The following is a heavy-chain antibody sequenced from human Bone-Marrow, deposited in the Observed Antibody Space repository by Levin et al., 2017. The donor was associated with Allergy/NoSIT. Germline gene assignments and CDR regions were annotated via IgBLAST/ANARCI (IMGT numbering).Heavy chain of an antibody. V-gene: IGHV5-51*01. CDR3: ARHRGQGWDLASNI. J-gene: IGHJ3*02. Sequence: GESLKISCKGSGYSFSTYWIGWVRQMPGKGLEWMGIIYPGDSETRYSPSFQGQVTFSVDKSINTALLQWNSLRASDTAMYYCARHRGQGWDLASNIWGQGTVVIVSS. CDR1: GYSFSTYW. CDR2: IYPGDSET. D-gene: IGHD1-26*01.